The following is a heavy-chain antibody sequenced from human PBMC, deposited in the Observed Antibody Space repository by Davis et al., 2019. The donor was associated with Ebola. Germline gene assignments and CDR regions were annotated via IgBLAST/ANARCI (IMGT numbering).Heavy chain of an antibody. J-gene: IGHJ5*01. CDR3: VKGVFES. V-gene: IGHV3-43*02. CDR1: GFRFENYG. CDR2: INGNGGST. Sequence: GGSLRLSCEASGFRFENYGMYWVRQAPGEGLEWVSLINGNGGSTYYGDSVKGRFSTSRDNSGDSLFLQMNNLRVDDTAIYYCVKGVFESWGQGALVTVSS.